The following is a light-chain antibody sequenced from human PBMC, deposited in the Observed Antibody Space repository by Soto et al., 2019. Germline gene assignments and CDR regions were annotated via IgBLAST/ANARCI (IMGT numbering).Light chain of an antibody. CDR3: QVWDSSSDHVV. V-gene: IGLV3-21*04. CDR1: KIGSKS. CDR2: YDS. Sequence: SYELTQPPSVSVAPGKTARITCGGNKIGSKSVHWYQQQPGQAPVLVIYYDSDRPSGIPERFAGSNSGNTATLTISRVEAGDEADYYCQVWDSSSDHVVFGGGTKLTVL. J-gene: IGLJ2*01.